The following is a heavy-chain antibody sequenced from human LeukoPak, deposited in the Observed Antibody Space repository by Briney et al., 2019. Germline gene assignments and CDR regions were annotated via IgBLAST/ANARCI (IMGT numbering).Heavy chain of an antibody. V-gene: IGHV3-23*01. J-gene: IGHJ4*02. Sequence: GGSLRLSCAASGFTFSSYAMTWVRQAPGKGLEWVSTIRGGAYTYYADSVKGRLSISRDNSKNTLYLEMNSLRGEDAAVYYCARISVVSRSGPLDYWGQGTLVTVSS. CDR1: GFTFSSYA. D-gene: IGHD3-10*01. CDR2: IRGGAYT. CDR3: ARISVVSRSGPLDY.